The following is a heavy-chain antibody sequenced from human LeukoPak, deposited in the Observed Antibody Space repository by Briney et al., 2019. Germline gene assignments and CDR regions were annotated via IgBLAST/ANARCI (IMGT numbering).Heavy chain of an antibody. Sequence: SQTLSLTCAVSGGSISSGGYSWSWIRQPPGKGLEWIGYIYHSGSTYYNPSLKSRVTISVDRSKNQFSLKLSSVTAADAAVYYCARDRYSSSSRYFDYWGQGTLVTVSS. CDR2: IYHSGST. V-gene: IGHV4-30-2*01. CDR3: ARDRYSSSSRYFDY. CDR1: GGSISSGGYS. D-gene: IGHD6-6*01. J-gene: IGHJ4*02.